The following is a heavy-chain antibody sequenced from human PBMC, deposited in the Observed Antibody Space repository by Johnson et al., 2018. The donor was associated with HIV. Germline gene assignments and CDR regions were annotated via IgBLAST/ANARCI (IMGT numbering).Heavy chain of an antibody. D-gene: IGHD2-21*01. CDR2: IWFDGSNK. Sequence: QVQLVESGGGVVQPGTSLRLSCEASGFTFSSYGMHWVRQAPGKGLEWAAVIWFDGSNKYYADSVKGRFTISRDNSENTLYLQMDSRRAEDTDMYYCAIIPAVISFACWGQGPMVPLSS. J-gene: IGHJ3*01. CDR3: AIIPAVISFAC. CDR1: GFTFSSYG. V-gene: IGHV3-30*19.